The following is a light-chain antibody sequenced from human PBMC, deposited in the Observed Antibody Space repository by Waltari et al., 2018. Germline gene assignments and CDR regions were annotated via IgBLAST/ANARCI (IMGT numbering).Light chain of an antibody. Sequence: DFQLTKSPSSLSASVADRAPITCRTSQSVRIYLNWYQQKPGKAPNLLIYAASNLQSGVPSRFSGSGSGTDFTLTISSVQPEDCATYYCQQSYSGPPITFGQGTRLDIK. J-gene: IGKJ5*01. CDR2: AAS. CDR3: QQSYSGPPIT. V-gene: IGKV1-39*01. CDR1: QSVRIY.